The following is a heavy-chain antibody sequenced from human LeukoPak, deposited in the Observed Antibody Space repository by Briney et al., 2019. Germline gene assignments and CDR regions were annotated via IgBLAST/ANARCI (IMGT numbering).Heavy chain of an antibody. CDR1: GFTFSSYA. CDR2: ISGSGGST. Sequence: GGSLRLSCAASGFTFSSYAMSWVRQAPGKGLEWVSAISGSGGSTYYADSVKGRFTISRDNSKNTLYLQMNSLRAEDTAVYYCAKNLASMVVPAAMPYWGQGTLVTVSS. J-gene: IGHJ4*02. CDR3: AKNLASMVVPAAMPY. V-gene: IGHV3-23*01. D-gene: IGHD2-2*01.